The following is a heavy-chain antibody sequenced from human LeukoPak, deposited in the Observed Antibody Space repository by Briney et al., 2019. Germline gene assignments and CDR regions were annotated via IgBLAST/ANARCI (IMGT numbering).Heavy chain of an antibody. CDR2: INPSGGST. CDR3: ARGGNSLTGFDY. J-gene: IGHJ4*02. Sequence: ASVKVSCKASGYTLTSYYMHWVRQAPGQGLEWMGIINPSGGSTSYAQKFQGRVTMTRDMSTSTVYMELSSLRSEDTAVYYCARGGNSLTGFDYWGQGTLVTVSS. V-gene: IGHV1-46*01. CDR1: GYTLTSYY. D-gene: IGHD4-23*01.